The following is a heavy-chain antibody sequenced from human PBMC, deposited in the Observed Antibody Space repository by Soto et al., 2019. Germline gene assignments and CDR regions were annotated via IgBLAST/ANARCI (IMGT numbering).Heavy chain of an antibody. CDR2: INAGNGNT. V-gene: IGHV1-3*01. D-gene: IGHD3-9*01. CDR3: ASRLLRYFDWHDFDAFDI. CDR1: GYTFTSYA. Sequence: GASVKVSCKASGYTFTSYAMHWVRQAPGQRLEWMGWINAGNGNTKYSQKFQGRVTMTRNTSISTAYMELSSLRSEDTAVYYCASRLLRYFDWHDFDAFDIWGQGTMVTVSS. J-gene: IGHJ3*02.